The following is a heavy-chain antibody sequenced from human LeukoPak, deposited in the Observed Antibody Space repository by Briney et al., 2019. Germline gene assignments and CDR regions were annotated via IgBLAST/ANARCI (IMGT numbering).Heavy chain of an antibody. CDR2: IYHSGGT. D-gene: IGHD4-17*01. CDR3: ASTITVTTDY. CDR1: GYSISSGYY. J-gene: IGHJ4*02. Sequence: SETLSLTCTVSGYSISSGYYWGWIRQPPGKGLEWIGSIYHSGGTYYNPSLKSRVTISVDTSKNQFSLKLTSVIAAGTAVYYCASTITVTTDYWGQGTLVTVSS. V-gene: IGHV4-38-2*02.